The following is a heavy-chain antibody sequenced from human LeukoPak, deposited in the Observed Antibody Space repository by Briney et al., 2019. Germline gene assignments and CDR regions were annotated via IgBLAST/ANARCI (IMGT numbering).Heavy chain of an antibody. D-gene: IGHD2-2*03. CDR1: GGSISSYY. J-gene: IGHJ5*02. Sequence: SETLSLTCTVSGGSISSYYWSRIRQPPGKGLEWIGYIYYSGSTNYNPSLKSRVTISVDTSKNQSSLKLSSVTAADTAVYYCARHRGYCSSTSCSYNWFDPWGQGTLVTVSS. CDR2: IYYSGST. V-gene: IGHV4-59*08. CDR3: ARHRGYCSSTSCSYNWFDP.